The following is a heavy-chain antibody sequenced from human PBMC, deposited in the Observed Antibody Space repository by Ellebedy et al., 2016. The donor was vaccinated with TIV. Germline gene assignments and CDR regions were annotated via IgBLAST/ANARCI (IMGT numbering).Heavy chain of an antibody. CDR1: GGSISSYY. J-gene: IGHJ4*02. CDR3: ARSMNYPLFDY. CDR2: IYYSGSP. D-gene: IGHD1-7*01. Sequence: SETLSLTCTVSGGSISSYYWSWIRQPPGKGLEWIGCIYYSGSPTYNPSLRSRVTISVDTSRNQFSLKLSSVTDADTAVYYCARSMNYPLFDYWGQGILVTVSS. V-gene: IGHV4-59*01.